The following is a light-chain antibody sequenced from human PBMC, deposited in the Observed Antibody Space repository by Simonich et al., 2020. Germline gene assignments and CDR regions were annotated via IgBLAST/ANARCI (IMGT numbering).Light chain of an antibody. CDR1: SSDVGGYNY. CDR2: DVS. CDR3: SSYTSSSLRV. J-gene: IGLJ3*02. V-gene: IGLV2-14*01. Sequence: QSALTQPVSVSGSPGQSITISCTGTSSDVGGYNYVSWYQQHPGKAPKLMIYDVSKRPSGVSNRFSGSKSGNTASLTISGLQAEDEADYYCSSYTSSSLRVFGGGTKLTVL.